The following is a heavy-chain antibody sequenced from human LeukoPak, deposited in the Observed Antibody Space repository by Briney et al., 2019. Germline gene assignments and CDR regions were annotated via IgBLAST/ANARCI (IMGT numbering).Heavy chain of an antibody. D-gene: IGHD6-13*01. J-gene: IGHJ6*02. CDR3: ARVPPGIAAAGYGMDV. V-gene: IGHV4-39*07. CDR1: GGSISSSSYY. CDR2: IYYSGST. Sequence: SETLSLTCTVSGGSISSSSYYWGWIRQPPGKGLEWIGSIYYSGSTYYNPSLKSRVTISVDTSKNQFSLKLSSVTAADTAVYYCARVPPGIAAAGYGMDVWGQGTTVTVSS.